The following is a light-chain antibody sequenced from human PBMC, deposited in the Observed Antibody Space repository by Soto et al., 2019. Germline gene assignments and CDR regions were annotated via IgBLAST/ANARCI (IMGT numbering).Light chain of an antibody. CDR2: DAS. V-gene: IGKV3-11*01. CDR1: QSGSRF. CDR3: QQRSDWPWT. Sequence: EVVLTQSPATLSLSPGERATLSCRASQSGSRFLAWYQQKPGQAPRLLIFDASLRATGIPVRFSGSGSGTDFTLTISSLEPEDFAVYYCQQRSDWPWTFGQGTKLEIK. J-gene: IGKJ1*01.